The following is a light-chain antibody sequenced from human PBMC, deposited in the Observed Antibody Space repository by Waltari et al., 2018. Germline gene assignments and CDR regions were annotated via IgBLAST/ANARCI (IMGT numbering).Light chain of an antibody. V-gene: IGKV1-9*01. Sequence: IQLTQSPSSLSASVGDTVTITCRASQGISTYLAWLQQKPGRAPKVLIFEASTLQSGVPSRFSGIGSGIDFTLTISSLQPEDVATYYCQQFHDYPWTFGQGTKVEIK. CDR1: QGISTY. CDR3: QQFHDYPWT. CDR2: EAS. J-gene: IGKJ1*01.